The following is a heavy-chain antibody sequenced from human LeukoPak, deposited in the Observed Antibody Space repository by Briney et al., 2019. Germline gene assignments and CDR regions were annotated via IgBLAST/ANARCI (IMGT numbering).Heavy chain of an antibody. Sequence: SETLSLTCTVSGGSISSGGYYWSWIRQHPGKGLEWIGYIYYSGSTYYNPSLKSRVTISVDTSKNQFSLKLSSVTAADTAVYYCARKWLQFRYFDLWGRGTLVTVSS. V-gene: IGHV4-31*03. J-gene: IGHJ2*01. CDR2: IYYSGST. CDR1: GGSISSGGYY. CDR3: ARKWLQFRYFDL. D-gene: IGHD5-24*01.